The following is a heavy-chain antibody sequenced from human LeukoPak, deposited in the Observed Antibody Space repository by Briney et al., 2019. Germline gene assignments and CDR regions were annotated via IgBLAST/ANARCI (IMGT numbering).Heavy chain of an antibody. CDR1: GGSISSSSYY. D-gene: IGHD1-1*01. CDR2: IYYSGST. CDR3: ARHEVAWKVFDY. Sequence: SETLSLTCTVSGGSISSSSYYWGWIRQPPGKGLEWIGSIYYSGSTYYNPSLKSRVTISVDTSKNQFSLKLSSVTAADTAVYYCARHEVAWKVFDYWGQGTLVTVSS. J-gene: IGHJ4*02. V-gene: IGHV4-39*01.